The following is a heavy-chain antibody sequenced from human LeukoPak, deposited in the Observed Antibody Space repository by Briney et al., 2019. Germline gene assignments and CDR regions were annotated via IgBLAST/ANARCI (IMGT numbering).Heavy chain of an antibody. D-gene: IGHD5-18*01. CDR2: IFPSGGEI. V-gene: IGHV3-23*01. J-gene: IGHJ4*02. CDR1: GFTFSTFA. Sequence: GGSLRLSCAASGFTFSTFAMILVRQPPGKGLEWVSSIFPSGGEIHYADSVRGRFTISRDNSKSTLSLQMNSLRVEDTAIYYCATYRQVLLPFESWGQGTLVTVSS. CDR3: ATYRQVLLPFES.